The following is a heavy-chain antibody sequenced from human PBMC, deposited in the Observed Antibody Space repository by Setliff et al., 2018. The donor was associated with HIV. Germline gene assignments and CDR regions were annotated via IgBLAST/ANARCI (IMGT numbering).Heavy chain of an antibody. CDR1: GFTFSDYD. CDR2: MRYDGSNK. J-gene: IGHJ6*03. CDR3: AKDGYYGDFLFYYYYIDV. Sequence: GGSLRLSCAASGFTFSDYDIHWVRQAPGKGLEWVAFMRYDGSNKDYADSVKGRFTISRDNSKNTLFLQMNSLRPEDTAVYCCAKDGYYGDFLFYYYYIDVWGKGTTVTVSS. V-gene: IGHV3-30*02. D-gene: IGHD4-17*01.